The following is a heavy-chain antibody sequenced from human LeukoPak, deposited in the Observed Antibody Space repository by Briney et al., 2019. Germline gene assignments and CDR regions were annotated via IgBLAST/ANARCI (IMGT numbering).Heavy chain of an antibody. V-gene: IGHV1-8*01. Sequence: ASVKVSCKASGYTFTSYDINWVRQATGQGLEWMGWMNPNSGNTGYAQKFQGRVTMTRNTSISTAYMELSSLTSEDTAVYYCANWAGTPAGYFSGPLDYWGQGTLVTVSS. D-gene: IGHD6-19*01. CDR3: ANWAGTPAGYFSGPLDY. CDR1: GYTFTSYD. J-gene: IGHJ4*02. CDR2: MNPNSGNT.